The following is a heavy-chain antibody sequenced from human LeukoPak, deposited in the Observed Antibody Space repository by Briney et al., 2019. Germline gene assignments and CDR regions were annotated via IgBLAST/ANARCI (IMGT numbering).Heavy chain of an antibody. V-gene: IGHV4-59*01. CDR3: TTIKRGDIFGYFDF. CDR2: MYYTGVS. J-gene: IGHJ4*02. Sequence: PSETLSLTCTFSGGSISSYHWNWIRQTPGQGLEWIGYMYYTGVSNYNPSLKSRVAISVDSSKNQFSLKVTSVTAADTAIYYCTTIKRGDIFGYFDFWGQGALVTVSS. CDR1: GGSISSYH. D-gene: IGHD5-18*01.